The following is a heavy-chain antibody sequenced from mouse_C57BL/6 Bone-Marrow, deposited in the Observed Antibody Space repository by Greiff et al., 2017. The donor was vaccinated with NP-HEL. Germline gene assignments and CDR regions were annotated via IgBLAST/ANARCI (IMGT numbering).Heavy chain of an antibody. J-gene: IGHJ1*03. D-gene: IGHD1-1*01. CDR3: AREITTVVASGFDV. CDR1: GYSITSDY. V-gene: IGHV3-8*01. Sequence: EVKLVESGPGLAKPSQTLSLTCSVTGYSITSDYWNWIRKFPGNKLEYMVYISYSGSTYYNPSLKSRISITRDTSKNQYYLQLNSVTTEDTATYYCAREITTVVASGFDVWGTGTTVTVSS. CDR2: ISYSGST.